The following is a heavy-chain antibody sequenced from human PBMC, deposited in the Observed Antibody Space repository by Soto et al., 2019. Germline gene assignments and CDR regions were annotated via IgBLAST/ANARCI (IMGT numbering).Heavy chain of an antibody. CDR2: ISSSGDTI. CDR3: ARTHRDPYYYYYGMDV. V-gene: IGHV3-11*01. J-gene: IGHJ6*02. CDR1: EFPFSDCY. Sequence: QVQLVESGGGLVKPGGSLRLSCAASEFPFSDCYMNWVRQAPGKGLEWVSYISSSGDTIYYADSVKGRFTISRDNAKSSLYLQINSLRAEDTAVYYCARTHRDPYYYYYGMDVWGQGTTVTVSS.